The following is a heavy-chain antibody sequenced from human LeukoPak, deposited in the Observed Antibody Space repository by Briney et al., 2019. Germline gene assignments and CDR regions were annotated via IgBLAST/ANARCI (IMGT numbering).Heavy chain of an antibody. CDR3: AREEWEPTGGWFDP. J-gene: IGHJ5*02. CDR2: INAGNGNT. V-gene: IGHV1-3*01. CDR1: GYTFTSYG. D-gene: IGHD1-26*01. Sequence: ASVKVSCKASGYTFTSYGISWVRQAPGQRLEWMGWINAGNGNTKYSQKFQGRVTITRDTSASTAYMELSSLRSEDTAVYYCAREEWEPTGGWFDPWGQGTLVAVSS.